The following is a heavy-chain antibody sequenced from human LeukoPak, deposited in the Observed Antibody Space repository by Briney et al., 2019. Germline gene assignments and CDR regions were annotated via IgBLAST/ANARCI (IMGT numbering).Heavy chain of an antibody. CDR3: ARLTQVFGYSYHFDY. Sequence: SQTLSLTCTVSGDSISSGSYYWSWIRQPAGKGLEWIGRIYTSGSTNYNPSLKSRVTISVDTSKNQFSLKLSSVTAADTAVYYCARLTQVFGYSYHFDYWGQGTLVTVSS. V-gene: IGHV4-61*02. D-gene: IGHD5-18*01. CDR2: IYTSGST. CDR1: GDSISSGSYY. J-gene: IGHJ4*02.